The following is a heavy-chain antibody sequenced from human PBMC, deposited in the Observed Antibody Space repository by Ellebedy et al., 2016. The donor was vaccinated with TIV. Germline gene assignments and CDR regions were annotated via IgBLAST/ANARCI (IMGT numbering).Heavy chain of an antibody. J-gene: IGHJ4*02. Sequence: GESLKISCAASGFTFSSYAMSWVRQAPGKGLEWVSAISGSGGSTYYADSVKGRFTISRDNSKNTLYLQMNSLRAEDTAVYYCAKGGMVYAITFDYWGQGTLVTVSS. CDR2: ISGSGGST. CDR3: AKGGMVYAITFDY. D-gene: IGHD2-8*01. V-gene: IGHV3-23*01. CDR1: GFTFSSYA.